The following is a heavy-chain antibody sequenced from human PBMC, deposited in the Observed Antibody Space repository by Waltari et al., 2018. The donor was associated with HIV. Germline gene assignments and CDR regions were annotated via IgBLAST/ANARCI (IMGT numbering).Heavy chain of an antibody. Sequence: EVQLVESGGVAVQPGGSLRLSCAASGFTFHDYTMHWVRQAPGKGLEWVSLISWDGDTTHFADSVKGRFTISRDNSKNSLYLEMNSLRSEDTALYYCARTMSRGPFLPCDFWGQGTLVTVSS. J-gene: IGHJ4*02. CDR2: ISWDGDTT. CDR3: ARTMSRGPFLPCDF. D-gene: IGHD3-10*01. CDR1: GFTFHDYT. V-gene: IGHV3-43*01.